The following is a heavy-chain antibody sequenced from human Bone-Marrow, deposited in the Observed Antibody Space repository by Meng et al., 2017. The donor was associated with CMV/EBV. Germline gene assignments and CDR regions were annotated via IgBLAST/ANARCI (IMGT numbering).Heavy chain of an antibody. J-gene: IGHJ5*02. D-gene: IGHD3-3*01. Sequence: GESLKISCAASGFTFSSYWMHWVRQAPGKGLEWVSYISSSGSTIYYADSVKGRFTISRDNAKNSLYLQMNSLRAEDTAVYYCARDRVEYYDFWSGYYGSERRNWFDPWGQGTLVTVSS. CDR1: GFTFSSYW. CDR2: ISSSGSTI. CDR3: ARDRVEYYDFWSGYYGSERRNWFDP. V-gene: IGHV3-48*04.